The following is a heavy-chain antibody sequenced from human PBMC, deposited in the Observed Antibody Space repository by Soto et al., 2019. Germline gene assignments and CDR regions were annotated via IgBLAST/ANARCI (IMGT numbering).Heavy chain of an antibody. Sequence: EVQLLESGGGLVQPGRSLRLSCAASGFTFSNYAMSWVRQAPGQGLDWVSAISGSGGTTYYADSVKGRFTIPRDNSKNTLFLQMNSLRAEDAAVYYCAKFFVETWYNSGWPWSFHYWGQGTLVTVSS. CDR1: GFTFSNYA. CDR2: ISGSGGTT. D-gene: IGHD6-25*01. J-gene: IGHJ4*02. CDR3: AKFFVETWYNSGWPWSFHY. V-gene: IGHV3-23*01.